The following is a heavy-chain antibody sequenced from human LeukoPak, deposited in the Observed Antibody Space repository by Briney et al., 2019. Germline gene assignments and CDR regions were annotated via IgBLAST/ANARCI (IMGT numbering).Heavy chain of an antibody. CDR3: AKDIYVKAAAGVPHFDY. V-gene: IGHV3-23*01. CDR1: GFTFSSYA. Sequence: PGGSLRLSCAASGFTFSSYAMSWVRQAPGKGLEWVSAISGSGGSTYYADSVKGRFTISRDNSKNTLYLQMNSLRAEDTAVYYCAKDIYVKAAAGVPHFDYWGQGTLVTVSS. D-gene: IGHD6-13*01. CDR2: ISGSGGST. J-gene: IGHJ4*02.